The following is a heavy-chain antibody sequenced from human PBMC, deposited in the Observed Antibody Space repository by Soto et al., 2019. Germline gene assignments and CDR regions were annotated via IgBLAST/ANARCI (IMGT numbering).Heavy chain of an antibody. CDR2: INAGNGRE. CDR3: ARGGGWVGEASFDS. V-gene: IGHV1-3*01. J-gene: IGHJ4*02. Sequence: QVQLEQSGAEVKKPGASVKVSCKTSGYTFTSYTLHWVRQAPGQGLEWMGWINAGNGREKYSQRFQDRVSLSTDKSAATAYMELRSLRSEDTAIYFCARGGGWVGEASFDSWGQGTLVTVSS. CDR1: GYTFTSYT. D-gene: IGHD3-10*01.